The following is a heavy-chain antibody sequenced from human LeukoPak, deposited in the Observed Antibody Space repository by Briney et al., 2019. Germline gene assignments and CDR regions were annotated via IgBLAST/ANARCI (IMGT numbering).Heavy chain of an antibody. J-gene: IGHJ6*03. Sequence: SETLSLTCTVSGGSISSYYWSWIRQPPGKGLEWIGYIYYSGSTNYNPSLKSRVTISVDTSKNQFSLKLSSVTAADTAVYYCASYTYYDILTGLNYYYMDVWGKGTTVTVSS. CDR2: IYYSGST. CDR3: ASYTYYDILTGLNYYYMDV. D-gene: IGHD3-9*01. CDR1: GGSISSYY. V-gene: IGHV4-59*08.